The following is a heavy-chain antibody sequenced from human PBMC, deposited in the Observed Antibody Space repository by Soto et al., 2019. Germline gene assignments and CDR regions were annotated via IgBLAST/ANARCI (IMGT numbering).Heavy chain of an antibody. J-gene: IGHJ4*02. CDR2: INAGNGNT. V-gene: IGHV1-3*01. CDR1: GYTFTSYA. CDR3: ARGEDDCSGGSCTHYIDF. D-gene: IGHD2-15*01. Sequence: QVQLVQSGAEVKKPGASVKVSCKASGYTFTSYAMHWVRQAPGQRLEWMGWINAGNGNTKYSQKFQGRVTITRDTSASTAYMELSSLRSEDTAVYYCARGEDDCSGGSCTHYIDFWGQGTLVTVSS.